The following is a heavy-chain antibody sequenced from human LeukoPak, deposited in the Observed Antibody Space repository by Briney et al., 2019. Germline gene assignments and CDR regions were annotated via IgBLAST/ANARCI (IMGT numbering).Heavy chain of an antibody. V-gene: IGHV3-9*01. CDR2: ISWNSGSI. CDR1: GFTFNDYG. CDR3: AKAEGFFGGYYDH. J-gene: IGHJ4*02. Sequence: GGTLRLSCVASGFTFNDYGMHWVRQAPGKGLEWVSGISWNSGSIDYADPVKGRFTISRDNAKNSLFLQMNSLRPEDTAFYYCAKAEGFFGGYYDHWGQGTLVTVSS. D-gene: IGHD4-23*01.